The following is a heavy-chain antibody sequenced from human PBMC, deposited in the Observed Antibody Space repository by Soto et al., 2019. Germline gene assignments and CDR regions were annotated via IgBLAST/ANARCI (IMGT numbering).Heavy chain of an antibody. J-gene: IGHJ4*02. CDR1: GFTFSDYA. Sequence: EVQLLESGGGLEQPGGSLRLSCAASGFTFSDYAMSWVRQAPGKGLEWVTTITGSGSNLYYTEFEKGRFAIPRDNSRNILFLQMNSLTAEDTAVYYCAKGGAVYGLLTHDYWGQGTLVTVSS. CDR3: AKGGAVYGLLTHDY. D-gene: IGHD3-9*01. V-gene: IGHV3-23*01. CDR2: ITGSGSNL.